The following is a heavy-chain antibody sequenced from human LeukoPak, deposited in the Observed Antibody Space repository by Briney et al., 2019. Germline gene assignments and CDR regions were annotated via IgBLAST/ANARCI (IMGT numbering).Heavy chain of an antibody. Sequence: GGSLRLSCAASGFTFDDYAMHWVRQAPGKGLEWVSLISGDGSSTYYAGSVKGRFTISRDNSKNSLYLQMNSLRTEDTALYYCAKDVSISAAGTGDLDYWGQGTLVTVSS. J-gene: IGHJ4*02. CDR1: GFTFDDYA. CDR2: ISGDGSST. V-gene: IGHV3-43*02. CDR3: AKDVSISAAGTGDLDY. D-gene: IGHD6-13*01.